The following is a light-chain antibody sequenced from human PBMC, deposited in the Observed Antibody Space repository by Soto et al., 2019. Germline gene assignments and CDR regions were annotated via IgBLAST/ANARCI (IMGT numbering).Light chain of an antibody. CDR2: LGS. CDR3: MQALQIPWT. Sequence: DIVMTQSPLSLPVTPGEPASISCRSSQSLLHNDGYNFLGWYLQKPGQSPQLLSYLGSNRASGVPDRFSGSGAGTDFTLKISRVEAEDVGVYYCMQALQIPWTFGQGTKVDIK. CDR1: QSLLHNDGYNF. V-gene: IGKV2-28*01. J-gene: IGKJ1*01.